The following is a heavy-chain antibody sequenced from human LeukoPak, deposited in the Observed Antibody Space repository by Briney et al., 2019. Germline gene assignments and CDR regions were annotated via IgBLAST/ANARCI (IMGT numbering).Heavy chain of an antibody. J-gene: IGHJ4*02. CDR2: INPNSGGT. Sequence: ASVKVSCKASGYTFTGYYMHWVRQAPGQGLEWMGWINPNSGGTNYAQKFQGRVTMTRDTSISTAYMELRRLRSDDTAVYYCARDVAVMQWLVMDYFDYWGQGTLVTVSS. D-gene: IGHD6-19*01. CDR3: ARDVAVMQWLVMDYFDY. CDR1: GYTFTGYY. V-gene: IGHV1-2*02.